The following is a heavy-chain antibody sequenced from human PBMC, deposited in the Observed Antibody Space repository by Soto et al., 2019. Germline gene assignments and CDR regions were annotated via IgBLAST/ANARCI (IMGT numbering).Heavy chain of an antibody. V-gene: IGHV1-3*01. CDR2: INAGNGNT. Sequence: ASVKVSCKASGYTFTSYAMHWVRQAPGQRLEWMGWINAGNGNTKYSQKFQGRVTITRDTSASTAYMELSSLRSEDTAVYYCARGEDVLVPAANYGMDVWGQGTTVTVSS. D-gene: IGHD2-2*01. CDR1: GYTFTSYA. J-gene: IGHJ6*02. CDR3: ARGEDVLVPAANYGMDV.